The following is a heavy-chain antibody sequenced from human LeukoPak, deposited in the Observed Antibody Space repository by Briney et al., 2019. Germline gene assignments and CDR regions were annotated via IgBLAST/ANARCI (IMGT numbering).Heavy chain of an antibody. CDR1: GGTFSSYA. CDR2: IIPIFGTA. V-gene: IGHV1-69*05. Sequence: SSVKVSCKASGGTFSSYAISWVRQAPGQGLEWMGRIIPIFGTANYAQKFQGRVTITTDESTSTAYMELSSLRSEDTAVYYCARDRSIAVAGSLDYWGQGTLVTVSS. D-gene: IGHD6-19*01. CDR3: ARDRSIAVAGSLDY. J-gene: IGHJ4*02.